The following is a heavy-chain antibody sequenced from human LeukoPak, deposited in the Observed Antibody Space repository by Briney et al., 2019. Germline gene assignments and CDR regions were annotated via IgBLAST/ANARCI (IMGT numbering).Heavy chain of an antibody. CDR1: GFTFSSYW. Sequence: GGSLRLSCAASGFTFSSYWMNWVRQAPGKGLEWVANIKQDGNEKYYVDSVKGRFTISRDSAKNSLYLQMNSLRAEDTAVYYCASYPTPGIGAAATFNYWGQGTLVTVSS. J-gene: IGHJ4*02. CDR2: IKQDGNEK. CDR3: ASYPTPGIGAAATFNY. V-gene: IGHV3-7*03. D-gene: IGHD6-13*01.